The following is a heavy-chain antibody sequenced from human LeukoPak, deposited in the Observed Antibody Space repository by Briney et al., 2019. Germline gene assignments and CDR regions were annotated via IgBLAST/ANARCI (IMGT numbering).Heavy chain of an antibody. V-gene: IGHV3-53*01. CDR3: ARDLAYCGGDCYSSVPH. J-gene: IGHJ4*02. CDR1: GFTVSSNY. Sequence: GGSLRLSCAASGFTVSSNYMSWVRQAPGKGLEWVSVIYSGGSTYYADSVKGRFTISRDNSKNTLYLQMNSLRAEDTAVYYCARDLAYCGGDCYSSVPHWGQGTLVTVSS. CDR2: IYSGGST. D-gene: IGHD2-21*02.